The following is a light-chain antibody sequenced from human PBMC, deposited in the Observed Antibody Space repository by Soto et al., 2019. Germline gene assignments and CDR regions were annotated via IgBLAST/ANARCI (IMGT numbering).Light chain of an antibody. V-gene: IGKV1-39*01. Sequence: DIPMTQSPSSLSASVGDTVTITCRTSQSINTYLNWYQQKPGKAPKVLIYGASSLQSGVPLRFSGSGSGTDFTLTISSLQPEDFATYYCQESYSTLWGTCGQGTKVEIK. CDR3: QESYSTLWGT. J-gene: IGKJ1*01. CDR2: GAS. CDR1: QSINTY.